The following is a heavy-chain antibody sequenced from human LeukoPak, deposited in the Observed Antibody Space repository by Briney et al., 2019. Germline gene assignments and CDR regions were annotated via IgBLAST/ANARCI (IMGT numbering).Heavy chain of an antibody. D-gene: IGHD2-2*01. CDR1: GGTFSSYA. V-gene: IGHV1-69*05. CDR2: IIPIFGTA. J-gene: IGHJ5*02. CDR3: ARGPRYCSSTSCPTKRAAFDP. Sequence: SVKVSCKASGGTFSSYAISWVRQAPGQGLEWMGRIIPIFGTANYAQKFQGRVTITTDESTSTAYMELSSLRSEDTAVYYCARGPRYCSSTSCPTKRAAFDPWGQGTLVTVSS.